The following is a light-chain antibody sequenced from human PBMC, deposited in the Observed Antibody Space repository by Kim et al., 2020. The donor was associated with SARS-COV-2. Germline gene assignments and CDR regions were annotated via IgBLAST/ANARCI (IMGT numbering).Light chain of an antibody. J-gene: IGLJ1*01. CDR1: SSDVGRFNY. CDR2: EVT. Sequence: QSVLTQPASVSGSPGQSITISCSGTSSDVGRFNYVSWYQQYPGTAPKLMISEVTKRPSGVSNRFSGSKSDNTASLTISGLQAEDEADYYCSSFTSSSTVIFGSGTKVTVL. CDR3: SSFTSSSTVI. V-gene: IGLV2-14*03.